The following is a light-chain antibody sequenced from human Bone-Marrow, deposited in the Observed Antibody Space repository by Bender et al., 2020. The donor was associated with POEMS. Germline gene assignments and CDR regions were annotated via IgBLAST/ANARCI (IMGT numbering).Light chain of an antibody. CDR1: SSDVGGQNS. CDR3: QSSDNSDTWV. J-gene: IGLJ3*02. V-gene: IGLV2-8*01. CDR2: EVN. Sequence: QSVLTQPPSASGPPGQSVTISCTGTSSDVGGQNSVSWFQQHPGKVPKLMIFEVNERPSGIPERFSGSSSGTMVTLTISGVQAEDEADYYYQSSDNSDTWVFGGGTKLTVL.